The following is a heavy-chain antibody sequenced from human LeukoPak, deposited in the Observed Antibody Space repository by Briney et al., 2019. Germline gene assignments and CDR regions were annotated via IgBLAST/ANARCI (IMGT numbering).Heavy chain of an antibody. D-gene: IGHD1-26*01. CDR3: AKDRGSGSYFDY. V-gene: IGHV3-23*01. CDR2: ISGSGGST. Sequence: QTGGSLRLSCAASGFTFSSYAMSWVRQAPGKGLEWDSAISGSGGSTYYADSVKGRFTISRDNSKNTLYLQMNSLRAEDTAVYYCAKDRGSGSYFDYWGQGTLVTVSS. J-gene: IGHJ4*02. CDR1: GFTFSSYA.